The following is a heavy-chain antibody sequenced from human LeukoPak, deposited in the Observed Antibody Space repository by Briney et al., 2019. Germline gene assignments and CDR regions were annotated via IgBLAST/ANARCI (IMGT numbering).Heavy chain of an antibody. Sequence: SETLSLTCTVSGGSISSSNYFWSWIRQPPGQELEWIASINYGGTTYYNPSHKSRVTISVDTSKNQFSLRLTSVTAADTAVYYCARDNTVTAGVFDYWGQGTLVTVSS. V-gene: IGHV4-39*02. D-gene: IGHD4-17*01. CDR1: GGSISSSNYF. CDR3: ARDNTVTAGVFDY. CDR2: INYGGTT. J-gene: IGHJ4*02.